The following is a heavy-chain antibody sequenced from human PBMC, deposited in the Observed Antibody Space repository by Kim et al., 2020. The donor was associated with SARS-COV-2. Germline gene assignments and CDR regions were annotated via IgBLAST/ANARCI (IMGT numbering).Heavy chain of an antibody. Sequence: AKKFQGRVTMTADESTSTAYMELSSLRSEDTAVYYCARDGGSTSCYHFDYWGQGTLVTVSS. CDR3: ARDGGSTSCYHFDY. J-gene: IGHJ4*02. V-gene: IGHV1-69*01. D-gene: IGHD2-2*01.